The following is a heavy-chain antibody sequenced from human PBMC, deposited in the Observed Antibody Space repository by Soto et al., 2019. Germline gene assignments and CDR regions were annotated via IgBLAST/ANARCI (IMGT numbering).Heavy chain of an antibody. CDR1: GFTFSSYA. J-gene: IGHJ4*02. CDR2: ITASGGST. V-gene: IGHV3-23*01. CDR3: TPLPPCPGILFPDY. D-gene: IGHD2-15*01. Sequence: GGSLRLSCAGSGFTFSSYAMSWVRQAPGKGLEWVSSITASGGSTYYADSVKGRFTISRDNSKNTLYLQMTSLKTEDTAVYYCTPLPPCPGILFPDYSGQGTLVTVSS.